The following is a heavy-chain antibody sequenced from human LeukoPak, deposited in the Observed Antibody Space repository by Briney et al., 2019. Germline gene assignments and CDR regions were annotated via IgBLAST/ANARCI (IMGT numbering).Heavy chain of an antibody. CDR3: AKGFVVVPAAPFDY. CDR1: GFTFSSYA. CDR2: ISGSGGST. Sequence: GGSLRLSCAASGFTFSSYAVSWVRQAPGKGLEWVSAISGSGGSTYYADSVKGRFTISRDNSKNTLYLQMNSLRAEDTAVYYCAKGFVVVPAAPFDYWGQGTLVTVSS. V-gene: IGHV3-23*01. J-gene: IGHJ4*02. D-gene: IGHD2-2*01.